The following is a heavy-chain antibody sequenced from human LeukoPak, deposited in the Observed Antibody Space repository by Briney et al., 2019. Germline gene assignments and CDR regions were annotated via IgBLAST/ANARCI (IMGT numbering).Heavy chain of an antibody. CDR1: GGSISSGGYY. V-gene: IGHV4-31*03. CDR2: IYYSGST. Sequence: SQTLSLTCTVSGGSISSGGYYWSWIRQHPGKGLEWIGYIYYSGSTYYNPSLKSRVTISVDTSKNQFSLKLSSVTAADTAVYYCARFAYCGGHCWYYFDYWGQGSLVTVSS. J-gene: IGHJ4*02. CDR3: ARFAYCGGHCWYYFDY. D-gene: IGHD2-21*02.